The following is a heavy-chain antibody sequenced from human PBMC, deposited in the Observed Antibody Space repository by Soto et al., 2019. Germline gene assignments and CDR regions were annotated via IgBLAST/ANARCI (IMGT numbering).Heavy chain of an antibody. CDR3: ARSAMVSVGATLSYYYYFMDV. CDR2: IIPIFGTA. D-gene: IGHD1-26*01. CDR1: GGTFSSYA. Sequence: QVQLVQSGAAVKKPGSSVKVSCKASGGTFSSYAISWVRQAPGQGLEWMGGIIPIFGTANYAQKFQGRVTITADKSTSLSYMELSSLRSEDTAVYYCARSAMVSVGATLSYYYYFMDVWCQVTTVTVSS. J-gene: IGHJ6*02. V-gene: IGHV1-69*06.